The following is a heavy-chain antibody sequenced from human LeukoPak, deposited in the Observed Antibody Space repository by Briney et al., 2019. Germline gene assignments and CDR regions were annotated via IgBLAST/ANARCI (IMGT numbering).Heavy chain of an antibody. CDR1: GFTFDDYT. CDR3: AKDRRNDFDF. CDR2: ISWNSGSI. V-gene: IGHV3-9*01. Sequence: GRSLRLSCAASGFTFDDYTMHWVRQVPGKGLEWVSGISWNSGSIGYADSVKGRFTISRDNAKNSLYLQMNSLRAADTALDYCAKDRRNDFDFWGQGTLVTVSS. J-gene: IGHJ4*02. D-gene: IGHD1-14*01.